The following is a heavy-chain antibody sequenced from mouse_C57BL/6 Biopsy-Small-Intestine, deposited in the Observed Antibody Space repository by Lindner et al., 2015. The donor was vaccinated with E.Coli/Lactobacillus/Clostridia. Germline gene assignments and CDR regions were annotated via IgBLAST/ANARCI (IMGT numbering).Heavy chain of an antibody. J-gene: IGHJ2*01. Sequence: VQLQESGPGLVAPSQSPSITCTVSGFSLTSYAISWVRQPPGKGLEWLGVIWTGGGTNYNSALKSRLSISKDNSKSQVFLKMNSLQTDDTARYYCARIFYDGYYPYFDYWGQGTTLTVSS. CDR3: ARIFYDGYYPYFDY. D-gene: IGHD2-3*01. CDR1: GFSLTSYA. CDR2: IWTGGGT. V-gene: IGHV2-9-1*01.